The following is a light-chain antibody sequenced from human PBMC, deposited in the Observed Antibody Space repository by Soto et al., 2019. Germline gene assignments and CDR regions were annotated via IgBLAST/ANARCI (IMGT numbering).Light chain of an antibody. J-gene: IGKJ4*01. CDR1: QCVSRS. V-gene: IGKV3-11*01. Sequence: EIVLTQSPATLSLSPGDRATLSCRASQCVSRSLTWYHQKPGQAPRPLIYDASTRATGIPPRFSGSGSGTEFTLTISSLEPEDFAVYYCQQRSNSFGGGTKVEI. CDR3: QQRSNS. CDR2: DAS.